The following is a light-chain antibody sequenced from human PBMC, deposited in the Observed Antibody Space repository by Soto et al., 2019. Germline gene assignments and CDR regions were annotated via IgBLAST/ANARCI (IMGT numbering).Light chain of an antibody. CDR1: QSLTSN. Sequence: EIVMTQSPATLSVSPGERVTLSCRASQSLTSNLAWYQHKPGQPPRLLIYGASARATGIPARFSGSGSGAEYTLTISSLQSEDFAVYYCQQYDKWPRTFGQGTKVDIK. CDR3: QQYDKWPRT. V-gene: IGKV3-15*01. J-gene: IGKJ1*01. CDR2: GAS.